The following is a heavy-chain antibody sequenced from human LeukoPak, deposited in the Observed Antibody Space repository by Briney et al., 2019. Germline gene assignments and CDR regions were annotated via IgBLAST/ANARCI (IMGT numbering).Heavy chain of an antibody. V-gene: IGHV1-2*02. D-gene: IGHD6-19*01. Sequence: ASVKVSCKASGYTFTGYYLHWVRQAPGQGLDWMGWISPNSGDTHYAQKFRGRVTMTGDTSISTAYMELSSLRSDDTAVYYCARNLEAVAGTVWGQGTLVTVSS. CDR2: ISPNSGDT. CDR3: ARNLEAVAGTV. J-gene: IGHJ4*02. CDR1: GYTFTGYY.